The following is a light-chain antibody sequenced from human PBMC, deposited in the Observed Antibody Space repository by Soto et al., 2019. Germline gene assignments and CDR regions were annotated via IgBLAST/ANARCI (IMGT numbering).Light chain of an antibody. CDR2: DDS. CDR3: QVWDSSSDHSVV. J-gene: IGLJ2*01. Sequence: SYELTQPPSVSVAPGQTARITCGGNNIGSKSVHCYPQKPGQAHVLVVYDDSDRPSGIPERFSGSNSGNTATLTISRVEAGDEADYYCQVWDSSSDHSVVFGGGTKLTVL. V-gene: IGLV3-21*02. CDR1: NIGSKS.